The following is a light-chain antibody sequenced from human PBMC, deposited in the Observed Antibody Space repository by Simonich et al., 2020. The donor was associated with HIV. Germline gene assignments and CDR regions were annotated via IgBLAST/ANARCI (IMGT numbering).Light chain of an antibody. CDR3: QQYYNTPVT. CDR1: QSVLYSSNNKNY. V-gene: IGKV4-1*01. J-gene: IGKJ5*01. Sequence: DIVMTQTPDSLTVSLGERATINCKSSQSVLYSSNNKNYLAWYQQKPGQPPKLLIYWASTRESGVPDRFSASGSGTDFTLTISSLQAEDVAVYYCQQYYNTPVTFGQGTRLEI. CDR2: WAS.